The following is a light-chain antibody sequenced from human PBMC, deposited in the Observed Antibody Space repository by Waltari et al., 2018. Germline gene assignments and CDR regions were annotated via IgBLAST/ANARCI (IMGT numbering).Light chain of an antibody. CDR2: EAT. CDR1: QSIGSW. J-gene: IGKJ3*01. CDR3: QRYNSYPIT. V-gene: IGKV1-5*03. Sequence: DIQMTQSPSTLSASVGDSVTITCRASQSIGSWLAWYQQQPGKAPKLLINEATSLEGGVPSRFSASGSGTEFTLTTSSLQPDDVATYVCQRYNSYPITFSPGTKVDI.